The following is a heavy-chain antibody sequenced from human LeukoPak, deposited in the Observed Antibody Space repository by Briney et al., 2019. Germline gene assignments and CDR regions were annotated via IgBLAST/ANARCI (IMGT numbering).Heavy chain of an antibody. CDR1: GFTFSTYA. Sequence: GGSLRLSCAASGFTFSTYAMSWVRQAPGKGLEWVSTISGNGVSTYYANSVKGRFTISRDNSKNTLWLQMNSLRAEDTALYYCAKPRYDSSWYYFDYWGQGTLVTVSS. CDR2: ISGNGVST. V-gene: IGHV3-23*01. D-gene: IGHD6-13*01. J-gene: IGHJ4*02. CDR3: AKPRYDSSWYYFDY.